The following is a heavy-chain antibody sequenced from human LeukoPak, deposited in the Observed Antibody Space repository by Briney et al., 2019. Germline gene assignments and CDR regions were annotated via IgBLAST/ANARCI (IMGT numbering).Heavy chain of an antibody. CDR3: ASVYYYGSGSATYYFDY. V-gene: IGHV1-18*01. CDR1: GYTFTSYG. Sequence: ASVKVSCKASGYTFTSYGISWVRQAPGQGLEWRGWISAYNGNTNYAQKLQGRVTMTTDTSTSTAYMELTSLRSDDTAVYYCASVYYYGSGSATYYFDYWGQGTLVTVSS. J-gene: IGHJ4*02. D-gene: IGHD3-10*01. CDR2: ISAYNGNT.